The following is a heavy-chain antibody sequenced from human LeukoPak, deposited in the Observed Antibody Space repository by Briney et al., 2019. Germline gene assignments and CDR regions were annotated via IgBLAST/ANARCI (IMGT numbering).Heavy chain of an antibody. Sequence: AGGSLRLSCAASGFTFSSYWMSWVRQAPGKGLEWVANIKQDGSEKYYVDSVKGRFTISRDNAKNSLYLQMNSLRAEDTAVYYCARDKSDYDSSGYYFGYWGQGTLVTVSS. CDR2: IKQDGSEK. CDR3: ARDKSDYDSSGYYFGY. CDR1: GFTFSSYW. V-gene: IGHV3-7*01. D-gene: IGHD3-22*01. J-gene: IGHJ4*02.